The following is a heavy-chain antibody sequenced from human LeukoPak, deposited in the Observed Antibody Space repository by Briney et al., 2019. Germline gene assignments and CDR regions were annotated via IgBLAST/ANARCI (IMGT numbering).Heavy chain of an antibody. V-gene: IGHV3-30*02. CDR3: AKRIVVADKFDF. Sequence: QPGRSLRLSCAASGFTFSTVGMHWVRQAPGKGLERVSFIRYDGGNKYYADSVKGRFTISRDSSKNTPYLHMDSLPPRAPLIIYFAKRIVVADKFDFWGQGSLVTVS. CDR2: IRYDGGNK. CDR1: GFTFSTVG. J-gene: IGHJ4*02. D-gene: IGHD6-19*01.